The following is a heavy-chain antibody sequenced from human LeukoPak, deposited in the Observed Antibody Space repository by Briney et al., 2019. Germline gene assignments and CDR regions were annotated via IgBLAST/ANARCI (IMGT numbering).Heavy chain of an antibody. CDR2: ISSSSSYI. D-gene: IGHD2-2*02. CDR1: GFTFSDFY. V-gene: IGHV3-11*06. J-gene: IGHJ4*02. Sequence: GGSLRLSCAASGFTFSDFYMSWIRQAPGKGLEWVSSISSSSSYIYYADSVKGRFTISRDNAKNSLYLQMNSLRAEDTAVYYCARRRAYCSSTSCYILDYWGQGTLVTVSS. CDR3: ARRRAYCSSTSCYILDY.